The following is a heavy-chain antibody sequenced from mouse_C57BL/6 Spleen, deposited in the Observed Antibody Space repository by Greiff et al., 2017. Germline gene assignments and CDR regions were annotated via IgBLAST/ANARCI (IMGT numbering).Heavy chain of an antibody. V-gene: IGHV1-64*01. Sequence: VQLQQPGAALVKPGASVQLSCKASGYTFTSYWMHWVKQRPGQGLEWIGMIHPNSGSTNYNEKFKSKATLTVDKSSSTAYMQLSSLTSEDSAVYYCARGAYYYGSSPDYWGQGTTLTVSS. J-gene: IGHJ2*01. CDR3: ARGAYYYGSSPDY. D-gene: IGHD1-1*01. CDR1: GYTFTSYW. CDR2: IHPNSGST.